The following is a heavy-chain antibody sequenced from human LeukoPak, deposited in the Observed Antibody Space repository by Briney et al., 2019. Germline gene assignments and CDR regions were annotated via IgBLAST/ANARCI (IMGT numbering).Heavy chain of an antibody. CDR2: ISYDGSNK. CDR1: GFTFSSYP. CDR3: ASWDSSSSRMVDH. Sequence: PGGSLRLSCAASGFTFSSYPMHWVRQAPGKGLEWVAVISYDGSNKYYADSVKGRFTISRVNSKHTLYLQMNSLRAEDTAVYYCASWDSSSSRMVDHWGQGTLVTVSS. D-gene: IGHD6-6*01. J-gene: IGHJ4*02. V-gene: IGHV3-30-3*01.